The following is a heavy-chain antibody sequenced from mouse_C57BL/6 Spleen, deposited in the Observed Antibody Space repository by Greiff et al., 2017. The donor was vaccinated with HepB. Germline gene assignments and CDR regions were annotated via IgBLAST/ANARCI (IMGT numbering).Heavy chain of an antibody. J-gene: IGHJ2*01. Sequence: EVMLVESGGGLVKPGGSLKLSCAASGFTFSDYGMHWVRQAPEKGLEWVAYISSGSSTIYYADTVKGRFTISRDNAKNTLFLQMTSLRSEDTAMYYCARKETGTGLFDYWGQGTTLTVSS. V-gene: IGHV5-17*01. CDR3: ARKETGTGLFDY. D-gene: IGHD4-1*01. CDR1: GFTFSDYG. CDR2: ISSGSSTI.